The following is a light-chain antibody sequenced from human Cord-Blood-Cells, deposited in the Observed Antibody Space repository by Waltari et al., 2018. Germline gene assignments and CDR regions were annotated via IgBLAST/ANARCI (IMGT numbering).Light chain of an antibody. CDR1: QSLQHSNGYNY. J-gene: IGKJ2*01. V-gene: IGKV2-28*01. CDR3: MQALQTPPYT. Sequence: DIVMTQSPLSLPVTPGETASISCRSSQSLQHSNGYNYLDWYLQKPGQSPQLLIYLGSNRASGVPDRFSGSGSGTDFTLKISRVEAEDVGVYYCMQALQTPPYTFGQGTKLEIK. CDR2: LGS.